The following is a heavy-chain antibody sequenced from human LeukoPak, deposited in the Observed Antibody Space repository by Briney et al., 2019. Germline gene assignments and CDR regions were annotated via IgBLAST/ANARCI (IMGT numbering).Heavy chain of an antibody. CDR2: ISGSGSSI. CDR3: ASLDYGDSKDDY. V-gene: IGHV3-48*03. J-gene: IGHJ4*02. Sequence: GGSLRLSCAASGFTFSSYEMNWVRQAPGKGLEWVSHISGSGSSIYYADSVKGRFTISRDNAKNSLYLQVNSLRAEDTAVYYCASLDYGDSKDDYWGQGTLVTVSS. D-gene: IGHD4-17*01. CDR1: GFTFSSYE.